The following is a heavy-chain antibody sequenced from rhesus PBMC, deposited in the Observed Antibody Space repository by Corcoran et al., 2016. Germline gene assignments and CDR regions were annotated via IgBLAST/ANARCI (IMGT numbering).Heavy chain of an antibody. CDR2: ITYSGST. J-gene: IGHJ5-1*01. Sequence: VQLQESGPGLVTPSETLSLTCAVSGGSISSCYYYWTCFRQPPGTGLEWIGNITYSGSTSYNPPHKSRDTMSRDTSKNQFSRKLSSVTAADTAVYYCARADDSNGHSRFDVWGAGVLVTVSS. D-gene: IGHD1-14*01. CDR1: GGSISSCYYY. V-gene: IGHV4-122*02. CDR3: ARADDSNGHSRFDV.